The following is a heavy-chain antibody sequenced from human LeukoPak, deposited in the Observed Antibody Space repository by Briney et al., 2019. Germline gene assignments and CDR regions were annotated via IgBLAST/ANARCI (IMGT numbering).Heavy chain of an antibody. V-gene: IGHV4-30-2*01. CDR2: IYHSGST. Sequence: PSETLSLTCAVSGGSISSGGYSWSWIRQPPGKGLEWIGYIYHSGSTYYNPSLKSRVAISVDRSKNQFSLKLSSVTAADTAVHYCARAFLSYFDYWGQGTLVTVSS. J-gene: IGHJ4*02. CDR1: GGSISSGGYS. CDR3: ARAFLSYFDY.